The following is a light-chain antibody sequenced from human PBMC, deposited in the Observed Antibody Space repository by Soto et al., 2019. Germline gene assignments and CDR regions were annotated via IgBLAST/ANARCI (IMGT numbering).Light chain of an antibody. CDR3: LLYYGGAPV. Sequence: QAVVTQEPSLTVSPGGTVTLTCASSTGAVTSGYYPNWFQQKPGQAPRALIYSTSNKQSWTPARFSGSLLGGKAALTLSGVQPEDEAEYNCLLYYGGAPVFGGGTKLTVL. CDR1: TGAVTSGYY. V-gene: IGLV7-43*01. J-gene: IGLJ3*02. CDR2: STS.